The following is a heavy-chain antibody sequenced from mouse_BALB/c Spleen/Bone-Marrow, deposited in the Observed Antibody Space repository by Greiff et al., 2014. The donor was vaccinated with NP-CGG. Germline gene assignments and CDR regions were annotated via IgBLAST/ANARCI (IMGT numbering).Heavy chain of an antibody. CDR1: GFSLTSYG. CDR3: ARGSLLRLGYYAMDY. CDR2: IWAGGST. D-gene: IGHD1-2*01. V-gene: IGHV2-9*02. J-gene: IGHJ4*01. Sequence: VMLVESGPGLVAPSQSLSITCTVSGFSLTSYGVHWVRQPPGKGLEWLGVIWAGGSTNYNSALMSRPSISKDNSKSQVFLKMNSLQTDDTAVYYCARGSLLRLGYYAMDYWGQGTSVTVSS.